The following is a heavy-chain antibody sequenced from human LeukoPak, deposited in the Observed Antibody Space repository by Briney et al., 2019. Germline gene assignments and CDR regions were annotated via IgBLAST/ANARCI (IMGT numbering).Heavy chain of an antibody. CDR1: GFTFSSYG. CDR2: ISYDGSDK. V-gene: IGHV3-30*18. J-gene: IGHJ4*02. Sequence: GGSLRLSCAASGFTFSSYGMHWVRQAPGKGLEWVAVISYDGSDKYYADSVKGRFTISRDNSKNTLYLQMNSLRAEDTAVYYCAKDDHYGSGSFPTDYWGQGTLVTAS. CDR3: AKDDHYGSGSFPTDY. D-gene: IGHD3-10*01.